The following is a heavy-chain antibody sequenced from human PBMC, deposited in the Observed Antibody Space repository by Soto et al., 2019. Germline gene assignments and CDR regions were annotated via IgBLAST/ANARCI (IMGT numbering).Heavy chain of an antibody. CDR1: SGSISGYNW. V-gene: IGHV4-4*02. J-gene: IGHJ4*02. D-gene: IGHD2-2*01. CDR3: ARISVIPAAIGFDS. CDR2: IYHSGST. Sequence: QVQLQESGPGLVKPSGTLSLTCAVSSGSISGYNWWSWVRQSPGKGLEWIGEIYHSGSTSYNPSLKRRVAMFVDKSKNQFSLTLNSVTAADTAVYYCARISVIPAAIGFDSRGQGVLVTVSS.